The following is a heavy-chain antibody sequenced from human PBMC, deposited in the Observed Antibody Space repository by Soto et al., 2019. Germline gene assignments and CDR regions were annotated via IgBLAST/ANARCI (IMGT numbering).Heavy chain of an antibody. Sequence: QVQLVQSGAEVKKPGSSVKVSCKASGGTFSSYTISWVRQAPGQGLEWMGRIIPILGIANYAQKFQGRVTITADKSTSTAYMELSSLRSEDTAVYYCATQPSGSYPPLVDVWGQGTTVTVSS. CDR2: IIPILGIA. D-gene: IGHD3-10*01. V-gene: IGHV1-69*02. J-gene: IGHJ6*02. CDR1: GGTFSSYT. CDR3: ATQPSGSYPPLVDV.